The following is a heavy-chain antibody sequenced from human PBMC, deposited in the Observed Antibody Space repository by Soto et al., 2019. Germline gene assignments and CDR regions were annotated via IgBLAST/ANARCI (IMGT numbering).Heavy chain of an antibody. CDR1: GFSFSSYW. CDR2: SSMESSVI. Sequence: GGSLRFSCAASGFSFSSYWMHWVRQAPGRGLLLVSFSSMESSVIYYADSVKGRFTISRDDATNSLYLQMNSLRDEDTALYYCARDGKRGYDMDVWGQGTTVTVSS. CDR3: ARDGKRGYDMDV. J-gene: IGHJ6*02. D-gene: IGHD1-1*01. V-gene: IGHV3-48*02.